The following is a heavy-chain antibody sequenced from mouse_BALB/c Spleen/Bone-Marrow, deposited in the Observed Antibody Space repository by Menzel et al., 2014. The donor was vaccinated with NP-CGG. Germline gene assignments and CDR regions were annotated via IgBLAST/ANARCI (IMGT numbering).Heavy chain of an antibody. CDR3: ARDYDYVSWFGY. D-gene: IGHD2-4*01. Sequence: VMLVESGPGLVAPSQRLSITCTVSGFSLTSYGVHWVRQPPGKGLEWLGVIWADGSTNYNSALMSRLSISKDNSKSQVFLKMNSLQTDDTAMYYCARDYDYVSWFGYWGQGTRVTVSA. J-gene: IGHJ3*01. CDR1: GFSLTSYG. CDR2: IWADGST. V-gene: IGHV2-9*02.